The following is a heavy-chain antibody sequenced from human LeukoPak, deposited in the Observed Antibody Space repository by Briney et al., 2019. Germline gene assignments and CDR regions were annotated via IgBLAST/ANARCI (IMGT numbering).Heavy chain of an antibody. CDR2: ISYDGSNK. CDR3: ASPIGAGIAVAGLDY. Sequence: GGSLRLSCAASGFTFSSYAMHWVRQAPGKGLEWVAVISYDGSNKYYADSVKGRFTISRDNSRNTLYLQMNSLRAEDTAVYYCASPIGAGIAVAGLDYWGQGTLVTVSS. CDR1: GFTFSSYA. V-gene: IGHV3-30*04. J-gene: IGHJ4*02. D-gene: IGHD6-19*01.